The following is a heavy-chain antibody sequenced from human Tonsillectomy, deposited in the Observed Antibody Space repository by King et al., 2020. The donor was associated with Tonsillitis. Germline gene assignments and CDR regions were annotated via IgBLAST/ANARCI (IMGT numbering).Heavy chain of an antibody. CDR1: GGSINSYY. CDR3: ARGRSGDYGVDY. V-gene: IGHV4-4*07. J-gene: IGHJ4*02. D-gene: IGHD4-17*01. Sequence: QVQLQESGPGLVKPSETLSLTCTVSGGSINSYYWSWIRQPAGKGLEWIVRVHVSGNSDYNPSLKSRVTMSVDTSKNQFSLHVNSVTAADTAVYYCARGRSGDYGVDYWGQGTLVTVSS. CDR2: VHVSGNS.